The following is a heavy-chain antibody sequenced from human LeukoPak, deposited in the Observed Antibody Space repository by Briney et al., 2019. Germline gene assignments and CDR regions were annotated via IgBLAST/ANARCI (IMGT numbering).Heavy chain of an antibody. D-gene: IGHD5-12*01. V-gene: IGHV1-69*13. J-gene: IGHJ4*02. Sequence: ASVKVSCKTSGYIFTNYGVSWVRQAPGQGLEWMGGTIPIFGTANYAQKFQGRVTITADESTSTAYMELSSLRSEDTAVYYCARDSVPAVVYGYDPTFDYWGQGTLVTVSS. CDR2: TIPIFGTA. CDR1: GYIFTNYG. CDR3: ARDSVPAVVYGYDPTFDY.